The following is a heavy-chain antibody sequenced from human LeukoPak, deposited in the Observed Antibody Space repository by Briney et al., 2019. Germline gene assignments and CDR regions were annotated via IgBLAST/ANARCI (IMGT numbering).Heavy chain of an antibody. Sequence: SETLSLTSTVSGASVSSSSSFWAWIRQPPGKGLEWIGNVYYSGSTHYNPSLKSRVTISLDMSKNQFSLRLTSVTAADTAIYYCARIGHEDYYFDYWGQGTLVTVSS. V-gene: IGHV4-39*01. CDR3: ARIGHEDYYFDY. CDR2: VYYSGST. J-gene: IGHJ4*02. CDR1: GASVSSSSSF.